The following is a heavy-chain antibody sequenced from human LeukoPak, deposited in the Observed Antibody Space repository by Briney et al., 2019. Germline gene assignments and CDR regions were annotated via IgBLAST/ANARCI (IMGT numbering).Heavy chain of an antibody. CDR2: ISSSSSYI. CDR1: GFTFSSYS. CDR3: ARALLRTRGAFDI. V-gene: IGHV3-21*01. J-gene: IGHJ3*02. Sequence: PGGSLRLSCAASGFTFSSYSMNWVRQAPGKGLEWVSSISSSSSYIYYADSVKGRFTISRDNAKNSLYLQMNSLRAEDTAVYYCARALLRTRGAFDIWGQGTMVTVSS. D-gene: IGHD4/OR15-4a*01.